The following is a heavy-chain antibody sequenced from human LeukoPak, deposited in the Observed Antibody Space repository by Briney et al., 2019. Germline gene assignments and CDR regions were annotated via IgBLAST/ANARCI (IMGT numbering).Heavy chain of an antibody. D-gene: IGHD3-22*01. CDR1: GFTFDDYA. CDR3: AKAPTPYYYDSSGPPVA. Sequence: QPGGSLRLSCAASGFTFDDYAMHWVRQAPGKGLEWVSGISWNSGSIGYADSVKGRFTISRDNAKNSLYLQMNSLRAEDTALYYCAKAPTPYYYDSSGPPVAWGQGTLVTVS. J-gene: IGHJ5*02. CDR2: ISWNSGSI. V-gene: IGHV3-9*01.